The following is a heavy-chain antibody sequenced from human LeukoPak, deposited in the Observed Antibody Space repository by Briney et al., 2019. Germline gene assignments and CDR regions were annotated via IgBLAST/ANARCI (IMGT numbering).Heavy chain of an antibody. CDR1: GFTFSSYS. CDR2: ISYDGSNI. CDR3: AKDPGDY. V-gene: IGHV3-30*18. Sequence: PGGSLRLSCAASGFTFSSYSMNWVRQAPGKGLEWVAVISYDGSNIYYSDSVKGRFTISRDNSKNTVYVQMSSLRPEDTSVYYCAKDPGDYWGQGTLVTVSS. J-gene: IGHJ4*02.